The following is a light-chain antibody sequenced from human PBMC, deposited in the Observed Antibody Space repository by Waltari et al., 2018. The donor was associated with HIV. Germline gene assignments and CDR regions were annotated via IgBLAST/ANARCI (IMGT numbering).Light chain of an antibody. CDR1: TSNIGRNT. CDR3: ASWDDSLNGPV. CDR2: GKN. V-gene: IGLV1-44*01. J-gene: IGLJ2*01. Sequence: QSVLTQPPSASGTPEQRVTISCSGTTSNIGRNTVRWFQQFPGTAPKVLIYGKNPRPSGVPDRFSGSKSGTSASLAISGLQSEDEADYYCASWDDSLNGPVFGGGTKLTVV.